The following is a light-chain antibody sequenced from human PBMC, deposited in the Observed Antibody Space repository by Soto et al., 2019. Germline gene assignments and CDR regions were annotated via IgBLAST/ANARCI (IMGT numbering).Light chain of an antibody. CDR2: EIN. V-gene: IGLV2-8*01. CDR3: SSFAGSNNFPYV. J-gene: IGLJ1*01. CDR1: SSDVGAYDY. Sequence: QSVLTQPPSASGSPGQSVTISCTGTSSDVGAYDYVSWYQQHPGKAPKHMIYEINKRPSGVPDRFSGSKSGNTASLTVSGLQDEDEADYYCSSFAGSNNFPYVFGTGTKV.